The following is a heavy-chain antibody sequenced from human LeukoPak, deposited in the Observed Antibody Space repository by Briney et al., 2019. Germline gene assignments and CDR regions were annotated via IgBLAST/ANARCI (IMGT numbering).Heavy chain of an antibody. J-gene: IGHJ4*02. CDR2: ISYDGSNK. CDR3: ATPGGIAARPGYFDH. Sequence: GGSLGLSCAASGFTFSSYGMHWVRQAPGKGLEWVAVISYDGSNKYYADSVKGRFTITRDNSKNTLYLQMNSLRAEDTAMYYCATPGGIAARPGYFDHWGQGTLVTVSS. CDR1: GFTFSSYG. D-gene: IGHD6-6*01. V-gene: IGHV3-30*03.